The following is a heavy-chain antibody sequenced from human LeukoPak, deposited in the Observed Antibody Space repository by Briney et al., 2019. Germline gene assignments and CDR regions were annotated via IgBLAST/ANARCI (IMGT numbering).Heavy chain of an antibody. V-gene: IGHV3-7*01. CDR3: ARDPVEWELLLDY. CDR1: GFTFSNYW. CDR2: MNIDGSEK. J-gene: IGHJ4*02. D-gene: IGHD1-26*01. Sequence: SVGSLRLSCAASGFTFSNYWMSWVRQAPGKRPEWVANMNIDGSEKYYADSVKGRFSISRDNARNSVYLQMASLRVEDTAVYYCARDPVEWELLLDYWGQGTLVTVSS.